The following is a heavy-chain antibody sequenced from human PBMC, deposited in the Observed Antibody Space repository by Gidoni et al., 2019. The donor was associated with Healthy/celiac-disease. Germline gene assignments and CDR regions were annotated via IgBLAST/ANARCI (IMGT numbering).Heavy chain of an antibody. CDR3: ARGIVGATTYFQH. CDR1: GFTFSSYA. J-gene: IGHJ1*01. CDR2: ISYDGSNK. D-gene: IGHD1-26*01. V-gene: IGHV3-30-3*01. Sequence: QVQLVESGGGVVQPGRSLRLSCAASGFTFSSYAMHWVRQAPGKGLEWVAVISYDGSNKYYADSVKGRFTISRDNSKNTLYLQMNSLRAEDTAVYYCARGIVGATTYFQHWGQGTLVTVSS.